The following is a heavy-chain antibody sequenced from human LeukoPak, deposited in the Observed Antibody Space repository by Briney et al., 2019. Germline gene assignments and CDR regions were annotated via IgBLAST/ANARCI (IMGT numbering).Heavy chain of an antibody. J-gene: IGHJ3*02. D-gene: IGHD3-9*01. CDR1: GYTFTSYG. CDR3: ARGRGPLLRYFDWLSQPRSDAFDI. CDR2: ISAYNGNT. V-gene: IGHV1-18*01. Sequence: ASVKVSCKASGYTFTSYGISWVRQAPGQGLEWMGWISAYNGNTHYAQKLQGRVTMTTDTSTSTVYMELRSLRSDDTAVYYCARGRGPLLRYFDWLSQPRSDAFDIWGRGTMVTVSS.